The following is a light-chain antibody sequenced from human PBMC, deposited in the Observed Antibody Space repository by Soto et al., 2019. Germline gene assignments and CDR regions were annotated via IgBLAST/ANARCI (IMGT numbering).Light chain of an antibody. Sequence: LLTQSPATLPGSPGQRVTLSCCSSQSISICLAWAQQRPGQPSRLHIYDASTRATGIPARFSGSGSGTIFTLTNSRLEAEDFALYFCQQRNNWPATFGGGTKVE. CDR2: DAS. CDR1: QSISIC. J-gene: IGKJ4*01. CDR3: QQRNNWPAT. V-gene: IGKV3-11*01.